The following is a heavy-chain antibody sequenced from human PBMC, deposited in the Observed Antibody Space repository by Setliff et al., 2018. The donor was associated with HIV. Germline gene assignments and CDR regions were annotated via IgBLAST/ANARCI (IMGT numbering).Heavy chain of an antibody. Sequence: SETLPLTCAVYGGSFSGYYWTWIRQPPGRGLEWIGEIIHSGGTNYNRSLKSRVTISVDTSKNQFSLNLSSVTAADTAVYYCARGGLGVVGAIDYWSQGTLVTVSS. D-gene: IGHD2-15*01. J-gene: IGHJ4*02. V-gene: IGHV4-34*01. CDR1: GGSFSGYY. CDR3: ARGGLGVVGAIDY. CDR2: IIHSGGT.